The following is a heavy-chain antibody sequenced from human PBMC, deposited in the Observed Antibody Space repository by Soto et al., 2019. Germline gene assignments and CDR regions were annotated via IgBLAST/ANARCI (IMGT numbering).Heavy chain of an antibody. D-gene: IGHD6-6*01. CDR2: INHSGST. Sequence: SETLSLTCAVYGGSFSGYYWSWIRQPPGKGLEWIGEINHSGSTNYNPSLKSRVTISVDTSKNQFSLKLSSVTAADTAVYYCARGRRRRAARGSYYYGMDVWGQGTTVTVSS. CDR3: ARGRRRRAARGSYYYGMDV. CDR1: GGSFSGYY. V-gene: IGHV4-34*01. J-gene: IGHJ6*02.